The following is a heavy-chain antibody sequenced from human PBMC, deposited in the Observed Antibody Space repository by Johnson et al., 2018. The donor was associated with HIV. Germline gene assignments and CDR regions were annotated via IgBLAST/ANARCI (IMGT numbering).Heavy chain of an antibody. CDR1: GFTFSSYA. Sequence: QVQLVESGGGVVQPGRSLRLSCAASGFTFSSYAMHWVRQAPGKGLEWVAVISYDGSNKYYADSVKGRFTISRDNSKNTLYLQMNSLRAEDTAVYYCARVRWVSKWLSYDAFDIWCQGTMVTVSS. CDR2: ISYDGSNK. J-gene: IGHJ3*02. D-gene: IGHD3-22*01. V-gene: IGHV3-30-3*01. CDR3: ARVRWVSKWLSYDAFDI.